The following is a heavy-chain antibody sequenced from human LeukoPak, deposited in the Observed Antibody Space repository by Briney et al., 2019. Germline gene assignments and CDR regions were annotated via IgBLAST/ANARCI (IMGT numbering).Heavy chain of an antibody. D-gene: IGHD6-6*01. J-gene: IGHJ3*02. CDR1: GFTFNSYW. CDR2: IKQDGSEK. Sequence: PGGSLRLSCAASGFTFNSYWMSWVRQAPGKGLEWVANIKQDGSEKYYVDSVKGRFTISRDNAKNSLYLQMNSLRAEDTAVYYCARIPRIAAQWVGAFDIWGQGTMVTVSS. CDR3: ARIPRIAAQWVGAFDI. V-gene: IGHV3-7*01.